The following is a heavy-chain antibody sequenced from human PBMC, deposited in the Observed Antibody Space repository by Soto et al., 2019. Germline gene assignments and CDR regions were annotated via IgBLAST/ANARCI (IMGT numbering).Heavy chain of an antibody. CDR1: GGSISSYY. D-gene: IGHD3-3*01. Sequence: SETLSLTCTVSGGSISSYYWSWIRQPPGKGLEWIGYIYYSGSTNYNPSLKSRVTISVDTSKNQFSLKLSSVTAADTAVYYCARTYYDFWSGYRVGFDWFDPWGQGTLVTVSS. J-gene: IGHJ5*02. CDR3: ARTYYDFWSGYRVGFDWFDP. V-gene: IGHV4-59*08. CDR2: IYYSGST.